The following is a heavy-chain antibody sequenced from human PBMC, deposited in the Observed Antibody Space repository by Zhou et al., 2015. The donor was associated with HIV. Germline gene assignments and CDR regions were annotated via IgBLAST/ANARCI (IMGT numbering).Heavy chain of an antibody. V-gene: IGHV1-8*01. CDR2: MNPNSGNT. D-gene: IGHD3-3*01. Sequence: QVQLVQSGAEVKKPGASVKVSCKASGYTFTSYDINWVRQATGQGLEWMGWMNPNSGNTGYAQKFQGRVTMTRNTSISTAYMELSSLRSEDTAVYYCARDLERKPLGIYDFWSGYSEYFQHVGPGHPGPPSP. J-gene: IGHJ1*01. CDR3: ARDLERKPLGIYDFWSGYSEYFQH. CDR1: GYTFTSYD.